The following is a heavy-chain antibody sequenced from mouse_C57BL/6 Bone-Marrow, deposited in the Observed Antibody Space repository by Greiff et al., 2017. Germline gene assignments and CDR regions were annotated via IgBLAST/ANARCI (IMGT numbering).Heavy chain of an antibody. Sequence: QVQLKQSGPELVRPGVSVKISCKGSGYTFTDYAMHWVKQSHAKSLEWIGVISTYYGDASYNQKFKDKDTMTVDKSSSTAYMELARLTSEDSAVYYCARGYYGSPYAMDYWGQGTSVTVSS. J-gene: IGHJ4*01. D-gene: IGHD1-1*01. CDR2: ISTYYGDA. CDR1: GYTFTDYA. CDR3: ARGYYGSPYAMDY. V-gene: IGHV1-67*01.